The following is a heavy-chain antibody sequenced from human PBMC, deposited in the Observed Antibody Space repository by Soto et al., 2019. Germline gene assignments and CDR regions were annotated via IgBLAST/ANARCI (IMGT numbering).Heavy chain of an antibody. V-gene: IGHV1-2*02. J-gene: IGHJ3*02. CDR1: GYTFTGYY. CDR2: INPNSGGT. CDR3: ASRIAAAYGDAFDI. Sequence: SVKVSCKASGYTFTGYYMHWVRQAPGQGLEWMGWINPNSGGTNYAQKFQGRVTMTRDTSISTAYMELSRLRSDDTAVYYCASRIAAAYGDAFDIWGQGTMVTVSS. D-gene: IGHD6-13*01.